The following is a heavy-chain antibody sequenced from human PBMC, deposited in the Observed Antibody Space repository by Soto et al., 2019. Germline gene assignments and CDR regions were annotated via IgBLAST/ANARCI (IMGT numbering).Heavy chain of an antibody. CDR3: TALGPDTVVVLAAADFWGDF. J-gene: IGHJ4*02. V-gene: IGHV3-73*01. CDR2: IRSKANNYAT. Sequence: EVQLVESGGGLVQPGGSLKLSCATSGITFSGSAMHWVRQASGKGLEWVGRIRSKANNYATAYAASVKGRFTISRDDSKDTAYLQMNSLKAEDTAVYHCTALGPDTVVVLAAADFWGDFWGQGALVTVSA. D-gene: IGHD2-2*01. CDR1: GITFSGSA.